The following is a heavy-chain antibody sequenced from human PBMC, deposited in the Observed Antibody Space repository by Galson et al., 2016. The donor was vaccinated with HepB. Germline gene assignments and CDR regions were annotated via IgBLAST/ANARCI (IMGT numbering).Heavy chain of an antibody. V-gene: IGHV4-34*01. J-gene: IGHJ3*02. CDR3: ARVNRGNTYGHGGFDI. D-gene: IGHD5-18*01. Sequence: SETLSLTCGVYGGSFDYYYWSWIRQPPGKGLEWIGEINYRGSSNYNPSLRSRVTISADTYKNQISLRLNSVTSADTAVYYCARVNRGNTYGHGGFDIWGQGAMVIVSS. CDR2: INYRGSS. CDR1: GGSFDYYY.